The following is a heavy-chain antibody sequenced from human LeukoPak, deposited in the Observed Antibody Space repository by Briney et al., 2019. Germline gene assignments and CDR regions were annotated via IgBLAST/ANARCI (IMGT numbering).Heavy chain of an antibody. CDR1: GVTLRNKY. V-gene: IGHV3-53*01. Sequence: GFLRLFLAASGVTLRNKYNNLVRQASRKGLELVSGIYCGGSTYYADSVKGRFTISRDNSKNTLYLQMNSLRAEDPAVYYCATPVFHGSDPSLYYYYMAVWGKGTTVTISS. CDR2: IYCGGST. CDR3: ATPVFHGSDPSLYYYYMAV. D-gene: IGHD3-10*01. J-gene: IGHJ6*03.